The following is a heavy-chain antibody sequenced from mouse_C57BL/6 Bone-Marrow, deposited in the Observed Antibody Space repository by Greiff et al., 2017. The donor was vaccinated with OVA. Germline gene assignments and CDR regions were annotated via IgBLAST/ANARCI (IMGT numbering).Heavy chain of an antibody. V-gene: IGHV14-4*01. CDR2: IDPENGDT. J-gene: IGHJ2*01. Sequence: VQLKQSGAELVRPGASVKLSCTASGFNIKDDYMHWVKQRPEQGLEWIGWIDPENGDTEYASKFQGKATITADTSSNTAYLQLSSLTSEDTAVDYCTTTARARYYFDYWGQGTTLTVSS. CDR3: TTTARARYYFDY. CDR1: GFNIKDDY. D-gene: IGHD3-2*01.